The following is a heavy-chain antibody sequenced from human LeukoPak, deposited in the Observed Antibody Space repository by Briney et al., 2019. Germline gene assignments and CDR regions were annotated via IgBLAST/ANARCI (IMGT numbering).Heavy chain of an antibody. D-gene: IGHD5-24*01. CDR2: IYSGGST. CDR3: ARRDGYNYYYFDY. J-gene: IGHJ4*02. Sequence: GGSLRLSCAASGFTVSSNYMSWVRQGPGKGLEWVSVIYSGGSTYYADSVKGRFTISRDNSKNTLYLQMNSLRAEDTAVYYCARRDGYNYYYFDYWGQGTLVTVSS. CDR1: GFTVSSNY. V-gene: IGHV3-53*01.